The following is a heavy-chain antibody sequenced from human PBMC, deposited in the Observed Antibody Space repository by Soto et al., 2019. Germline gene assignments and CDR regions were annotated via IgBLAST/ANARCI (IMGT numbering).Heavy chain of an antibody. CDR1: GGSISSYY. CDR3: ARDPVGAGLTDY. D-gene: IGHD1-26*01. V-gene: IGHV4-59*01. CDR2: IYYSGST. Sequence: PSETLSLTCTVSGGSISSYYWSWIRQPPGKGLEWIGYIYYSGSTNYNPSLKSRVTILVDTSKNQFSLKLSSVTAADTAVYYCARDPVGAGLTDYWGQGTLVTVSS. J-gene: IGHJ4*02.